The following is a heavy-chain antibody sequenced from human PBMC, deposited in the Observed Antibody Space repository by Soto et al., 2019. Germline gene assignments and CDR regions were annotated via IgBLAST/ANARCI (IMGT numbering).Heavy chain of an antibody. CDR2: IRGFSPYT. CDR1: GFTFRTYT. Sequence: EVQLVESGGGLVKPGGSLRLSCVASGFTFRTYTINWVRQAPGKGLEWVSGIRGFSPYTIYAESVKGRFTISRDNAKNSLYLQMNSLGVEDTAVYYCARDRGYDAHDYYYNAMDVWGQGTTVTVSS. J-gene: IGHJ6*02. V-gene: IGHV3-21*01. D-gene: IGHD2-15*01. CDR3: ARDRGYDAHDYYYNAMDV.